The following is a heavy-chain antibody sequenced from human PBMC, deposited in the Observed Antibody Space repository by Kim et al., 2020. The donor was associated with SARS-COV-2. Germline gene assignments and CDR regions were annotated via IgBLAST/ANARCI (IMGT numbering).Heavy chain of an antibody. D-gene: IGHD7-27*01. CDR3: AKGHWALPHAFDV. CDR1: GFTLSSYV. V-gene: IGHV3-23*05. CDR2: IHRTGSPT. Sequence: GGSLRLSCAASGFTLSSYVMSWVRQTPGKGLEWVSAIHRTGSPTYYADSVRGRFTISRDSSKNTLYLQMNSLRVEDTAVYYCAKGHWALPHAFDVWGQGPLVNVSS. J-gene: IGHJ3*01.